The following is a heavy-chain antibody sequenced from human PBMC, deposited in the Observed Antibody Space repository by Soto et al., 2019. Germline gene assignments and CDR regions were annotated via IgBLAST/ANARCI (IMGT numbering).Heavy chain of an antibody. CDR3: AKDMGYCSGGSCYSADY. V-gene: IGHV3-9*01. CDR1: VFTFSSYS. Sequence: HPGGSLRLSCAASVFTFSSYSMNCVRQARGKGLEWVSGISWNNDTIAYADSVKGRFTISRDNAKNSLYLQMNSLRPEDTALYYCAKDMGYCSGGSCYSADYWGQGTLVTVSS. CDR2: ISWNNDTI. J-gene: IGHJ4*02. D-gene: IGHD2-15*01.